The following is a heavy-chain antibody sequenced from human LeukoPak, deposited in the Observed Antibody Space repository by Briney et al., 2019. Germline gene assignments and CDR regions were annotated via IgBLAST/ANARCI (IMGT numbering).Heavy chain of an antibody. V-gene: IGHV1-2*02. CDR3: AREDAVVTAGSYVQH. Sequence: GASVKVSCKASGYTFTGYYMHRVGQPPGQGLEWMGWINTNSGGTNYAQKFQGRVTMTRDTSISTAYMELSRLRSDDTAVYYCAREDAVVTAGSYVQHWGQGTLVTVSS. CDR2: INTNSGGT. D-gene: IGHD2-21*02. J-gene: IGHJ1*01. CDR1: GYTFTGYY.